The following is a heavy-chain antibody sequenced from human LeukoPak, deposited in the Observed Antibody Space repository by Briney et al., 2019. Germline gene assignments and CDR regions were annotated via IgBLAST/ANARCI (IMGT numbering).Heavy chain of an antibody. V-gene: IGHV4-34*01. J-gene: IGHJ6*03. D-gene: IGHD3-10*01. CDR3: ARGYCGSGSHCCHMDV. CDR2: INHSGST. CDR1: VGSFSGYY. Sequence: KASETLSLTCAVYVGSFSGYYWSWIRQPPGKGLEWIGEINHSGSTNYNSSLKSRVTISVDTSKNQFSLKLSSVTAADTAVYYCARGYCGSGSHCCHMDVWGKGTTITVSS.